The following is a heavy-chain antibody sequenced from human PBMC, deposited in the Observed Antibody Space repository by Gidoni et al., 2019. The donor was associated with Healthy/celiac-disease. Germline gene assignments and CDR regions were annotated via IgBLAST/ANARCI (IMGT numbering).Heavy chain of an antibody. CDR3: ARDPTPNYFQH. Sequence: CAASGFTVSSNYMSWVRQAPGKGLEWVSVIYSGGSTYYADSVKGRFTISRDNSKNTLYLQMNSLRAEDTAVYYCARDPTPNYFQHWGQGTLVTVSS. CDR1: GFTVSSNY. CDR2: IYSGGST. V-gene: IGHV3-66*01. J-gene: IGHJ1*01.